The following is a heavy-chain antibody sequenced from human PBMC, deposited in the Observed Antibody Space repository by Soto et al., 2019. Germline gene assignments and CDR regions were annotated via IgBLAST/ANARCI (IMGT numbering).Heavy chain of an antibody. CDR1: GFTFSSYG. J-gene: IGHJ4*02. CDR3: AKDGNWNYPYHPEY. Sequence: QVQLVESGGGVVQPGRSLRLSCAASGFTFSSYGMHWVRQAPGKGLEWVTLVSYDGSNEYYADSVKGRFTISRDNSNNTLYMQMNSLRAEDTAVYYCAKDGNWNYPYHPEYWGQGTLVTVSS. V-gene: IGHV3-30*18. D-gene: IGHD1-7*01. CDR2: VSYDGSNE.